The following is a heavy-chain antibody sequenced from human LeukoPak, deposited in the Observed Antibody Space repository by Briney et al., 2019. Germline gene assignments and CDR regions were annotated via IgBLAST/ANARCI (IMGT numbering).Heavy chain of an antibody. D-gene: IGHD6-19*01. CDR2: IYPGDSDT. CDR1: GYRFTSYW. J-gene: IGHJ4*02. CDR3: ARHGGSGWSDDYFDY. Sequence: GESLKISCKGSGYRFTSYWIGWVRQMPGKGLEWMGIIYPGDSDTRYSPSFQGQVTISADKSISTAYLQWSSLEAPDTAMYYCARHGGSGWSDDYFDYRGQGTLVTVSS. V-gene: IGHV5-51*01.